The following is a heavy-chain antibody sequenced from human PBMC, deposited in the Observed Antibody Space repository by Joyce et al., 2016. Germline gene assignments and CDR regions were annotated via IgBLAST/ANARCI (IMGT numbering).Heavy chain of an antibody. Sequence: EVQLEESGGGLLQPGGSLRLSCAASGFTFTNYWMHWVRQAPGKGLVWVARVDSDGSGTSYADSVKGRFTISRDNAKNMVYLQMNSLRIEDTAVYYCGSVFEYWGRGALVTVSS. CDR2: VDSDGSGT. CDR3: GSVFEY. CDR1: GFTFTNYW. J-gene: IGHJ4*02. V-gene: IGHV3-74*01.